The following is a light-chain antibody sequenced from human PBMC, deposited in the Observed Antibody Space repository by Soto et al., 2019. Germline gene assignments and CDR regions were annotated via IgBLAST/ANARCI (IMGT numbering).Light chain of an antibody. Sequence: QSVLTQPPSASGTPGQRVTISCSGSSSNIGSNYVYWYQHLPGAAPKLLIYSNTQRPSGVPDRFSGSKSGTSASLAISGLRSEDEADYYCAAWDDSLSCYVFGTGTKLTVL. J-gene: IGLJ1*01. CDR1: SSNIGSNY. V-gene: IGLV1-47*02. CDR3: AAWDDSLSCYV. CDR2: SNT.